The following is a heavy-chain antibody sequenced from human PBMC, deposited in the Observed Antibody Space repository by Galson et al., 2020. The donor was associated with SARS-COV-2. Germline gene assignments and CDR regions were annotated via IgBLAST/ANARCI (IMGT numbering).Heavy chain of an antibody. V-gene: IGHV4-34*01. J-gene: IGHJ4*02. D-gene: IGHD2-15*01. CDR3: AGRTLLGYCSGGSCYPMYYFDY. CDR1: GGSFSGYY. CDR2: INHSGST. Sequence: SETLSLTCAVYGGSFSGYYWSWIRQPPGKGLEWIGEINHSGSTNYNPSLKSRVTISVDTSKNQFSLKLSSVTAADTAVYYCAGRTLLGYCSGGSCYPMYYFDYWGQGTLVTVSS.